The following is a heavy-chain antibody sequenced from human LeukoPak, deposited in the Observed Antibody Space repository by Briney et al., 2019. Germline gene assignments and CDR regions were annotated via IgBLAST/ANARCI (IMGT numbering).Heavy chain of an antibody. Sequence: SETLSPTCTVSGYSISSGNYWGWIRQPPGKGQEWIGSIYHSGSTYYNPSLKSRVTISMGTSKNQVSLKLSSVTAADTAVYYCARTTSSWSEYYFDHWGQGTLVTVSS. J-gene: IGHJ4*02. CDR1: GYSISSGNY. D-gene: IGHD6-13*01. V-gene: IGHV4-38-2*02. CDR2: IYHSGST. CDR3: ARTTSSWSEYYFDH.